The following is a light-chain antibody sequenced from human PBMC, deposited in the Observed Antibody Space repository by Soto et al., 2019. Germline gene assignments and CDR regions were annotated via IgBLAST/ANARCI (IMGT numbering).Light chain of an antibody. Sequence: QSVLTQPPSVTGAPGQRVTISCTGSHSDIGAGYGVHWYQQFPHSAPKLLIYRNNQRPSGVPDRFSGSKSGTSASLAISGLRSEDEADYYCAAWDDSLSGYVVFGGGTKLTVL. CDR1: HSDIGAGYG. CDR3: AAWDDSLSGYVV. CDR2: RNN. V-gene: IGLV1-47*01. J-gene: IGLJ2*01.